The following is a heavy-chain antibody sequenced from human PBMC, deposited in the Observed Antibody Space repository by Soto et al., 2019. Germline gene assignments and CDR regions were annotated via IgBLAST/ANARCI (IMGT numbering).Heavy chain of an antibody. CDR3: ARGGNPNYY. D-gene: IGHD4-4*01. CDR2: IYSGGST. J-gene: IGHJ4*02. V-gene: IGHV3-53*04. Sequence: EVQLEESGGGLVQPGGSLRLSCVVSGFSVSRNYMSWLRQAPGKGLEWVSVIYSGGSTYYADSVKGRFTISRHNSKNTLYLQMNSLRAEDTAVYYCARGGNPNYYWGQGTLVTVSS. CDR1: GFSVSRNY.